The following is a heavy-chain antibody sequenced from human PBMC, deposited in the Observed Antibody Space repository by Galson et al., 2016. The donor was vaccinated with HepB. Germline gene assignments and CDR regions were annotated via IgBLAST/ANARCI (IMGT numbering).Heavy chain of an antibody. D-gene: IGHD1-1*01. CDR3: ARDWSDVNFDI. J-gene: IGHJ3*02. Sequence: SCKASGYTFTSYGISWVRQAPGQGLEWMGWISAYNGNTNYAQRLQGRVTMTTDTSTSTAYMELRSLRSDDTAVYYCARDWSDVNFDIWGQGTMVTVSS. V-gene: IGHV1-18*01. CDR1: GYTFTSYG. CDR2: ISAYNGNT.